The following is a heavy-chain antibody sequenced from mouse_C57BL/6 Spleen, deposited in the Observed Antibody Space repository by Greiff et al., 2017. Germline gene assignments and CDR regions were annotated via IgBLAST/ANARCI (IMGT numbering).Heavy chain of an antibody. CDR3: ARLGYYGTPFAY. J-gene: IGHJ3*01. Sequence: QVQLQQPGAELVKPGASVKLSCKASGYTFTSYWMQWVKQRPGQGLEWIGEIDPSDSYTNYNQKFKGKATLTVDTSSSTAYMQLSSLTSEDSAVDYCARLGYYGTPFAYWGQGTLVTVSA. D-gene: IGHD1-1*01. CDR2: IDPSDSYT. V-gene: IGHV1-50*01. CDR1: GYTFTSYW.